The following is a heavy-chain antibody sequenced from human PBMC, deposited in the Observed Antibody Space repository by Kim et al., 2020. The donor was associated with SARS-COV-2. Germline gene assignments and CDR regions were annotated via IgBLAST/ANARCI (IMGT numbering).Heavy chain of an antibody. J-gene: IGHJ3*02. Sequence: SETLSLTCTVSGGSISSYYWSWIRQPPGKGLEWIGYIYYSGSTNYNPSLKSRVTISVDTSKNQFSLKLSSVTAADTAVYYCARSYCSSTSCYGDAFDIWGQGTMVTVSS. CDR1: GGSISSYY. CDR3: ARSYCSSTSCYGDAFDI. D-gene: IGHD2-2*01. V-gene: IGHV4-59*01. CDR2: IYYSGST.